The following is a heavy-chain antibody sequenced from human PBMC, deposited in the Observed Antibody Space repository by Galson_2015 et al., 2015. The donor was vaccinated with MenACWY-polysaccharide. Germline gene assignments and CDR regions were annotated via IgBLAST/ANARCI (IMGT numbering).Heavy chain of an antibody. V-gene: IGHV4-39*07. CDR2: IYYSGST. CDR1: GGSISSSSYY. Sequence: TLSLTCTVSGGSISSSSYYWGWIRQPPGKGLEWIGIIYYSGSTYYNPSLKSRVTISIDTSKNQFSLRLSSVTAADTAVYYCARAPPLDTSTYFDYWGQGTLVTVSS. D-gene: IGHD3/OR15-3a*01. J-gene: IGHJ4*02. CDR3: ARAPPLDTSTYFDY.